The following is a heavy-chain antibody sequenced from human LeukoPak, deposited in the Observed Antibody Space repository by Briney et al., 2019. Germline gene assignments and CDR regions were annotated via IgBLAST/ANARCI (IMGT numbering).Heavy chain of an antibody. CDR3: AKDDGGYCSSTSCYPFDY. D-gene: IGHD2-2*01. Sequence: PGGSLRLSCAASGFTFSIYGMHWVRQAPGKGLEWVTFIRSDGTKTHYADSVKGRFTISRDNSKNTLFLQIDNLRVDDTAVYYCAKDDGGYCSSTSCYPFDYWGQGTLVTVSS. J-gene: IGHJ4*02. V-gene: IGHV3-30*02. CDR2: IRSDGTKT. CDR1: GFTFSIYG.